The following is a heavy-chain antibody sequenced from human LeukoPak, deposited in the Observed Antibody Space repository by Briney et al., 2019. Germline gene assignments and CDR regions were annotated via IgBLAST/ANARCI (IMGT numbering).Heavy chain of an antibody. CDR2: ISGSGGST. CDR1: GFTFSSYG. CDR3: AKNYDSSGYYYEFTYYFDY. Sequence: GGSLRLSCAASGFTFSSYGMSWVRQAPGKGLEWVSAISGSGGSTYYADSVKGRFTISRDNSKNTLYLQMNSLRAEDTAVYYCAKNYDSSGYYYEFTYYFDYWGQGTLVTVSS. V-gene: IGHV3-23*01. J-gene: IGHJ4*02. D-gene: IGHD3-22*01.